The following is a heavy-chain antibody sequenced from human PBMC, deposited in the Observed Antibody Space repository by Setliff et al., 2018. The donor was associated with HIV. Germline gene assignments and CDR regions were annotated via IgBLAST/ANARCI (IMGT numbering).Heavy chain of an antibody. CDR2: IYTSGST. V-gene: IGHV4-59*01. CDR3: ARAPSDYYYYYMDV. J-gene: IGHJ6*03. Sequence: SETLSLTCTVSGGSISSYYWSWIRQPPGKGLEWIGYIYTSGSTNYNPSLKSRVTMSVDTSKNQFSLKLSSVTAADTAVYYCARAPSDYYYYYMDVWGKGTTVTVSS. CDR1: GGSISSYY.